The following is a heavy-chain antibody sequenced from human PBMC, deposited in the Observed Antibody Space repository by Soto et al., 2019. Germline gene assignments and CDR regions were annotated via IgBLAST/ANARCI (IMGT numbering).Heavy chain of an antibody. Sequence: QVQLQESGPGLVKPSQTLPLTCTVSGGSISSGGYYWSWIRQHPGKGLEWIGYIYYSGSTYYNPSLKSRVTISVDTSKNQFSLKLSSVTAADTAVYYCARDSMEPRWGSYYYYGMDVWGQGTTVTVSS. CDR2: IYYSGST. CDR3: ARDSMEPRWGSYYYYGMDV. D-gene: IGHD1-1*01. CDR1: GGSISSGGYY. J-gene: IGHJ6*02. V-gene: IGHV4-31*03.